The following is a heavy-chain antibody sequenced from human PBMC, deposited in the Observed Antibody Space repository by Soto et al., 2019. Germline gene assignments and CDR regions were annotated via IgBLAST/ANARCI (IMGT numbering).Heavy chain of an antibody. CDR2: IYSSGNT. J-gene: IGHJ4*02. Sequence: SETLSLTCTVSGGPIGSGDYFWTWIRQPPGKGLEWIGYIYSSGNTHYNPSLQSRSTISIDTSRNQLSLHLTSVTAADTAVYYCARERGEYLSRICDYRGKGNMVTV. D-gene: IGHD3-3*01. CDR1: GGPIGSGDYF. CDR3: ARERGEYLSRICDY. V-gene: IGHV4-30-4*02.